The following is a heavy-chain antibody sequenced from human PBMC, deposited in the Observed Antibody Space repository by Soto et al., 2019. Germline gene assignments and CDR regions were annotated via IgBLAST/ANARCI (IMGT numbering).Heavy chain of an antibody. Sequence: GGSLRLSCAASGLAFSGSWMYWVRQVPGKGLVWVSGIKSDGSSTTYADSVKGRFTISRDNAKNTLHLQMNNLRDEDAAVYFCTRGWFWAFDVWGQGTMVTVSS. J-gene: IGHJ3*01. V-gene: IGHV3-74*01. CDR2: IKSDGSST. CDR3: TRGWFWAFDV. CDR1: GLAFSGSW. D-gene: IGHD2-15*01.